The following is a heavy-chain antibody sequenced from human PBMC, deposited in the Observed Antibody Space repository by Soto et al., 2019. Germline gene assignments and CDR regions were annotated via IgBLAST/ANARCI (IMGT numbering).Heavy chain of an antibody. CDR1: GGSINSGGYY. D-gene: IGHD4-17*01. V-gene: IGHV4-31*03. Sequence: SETLSLTCTVSGGSINSGGYYWSWIRQHPGKGLEWIGYIYYSGSTFYNPSLSSRVTISVDTSENQFSLKLSSVTAADTAVYYCASAPPRGYGDFLNFDYWGQGSLVTVSS. CDR3: ASAPPRGYGDFLNFDY. CDR2: IYYSGST. J-gene: IGHJ4*02.